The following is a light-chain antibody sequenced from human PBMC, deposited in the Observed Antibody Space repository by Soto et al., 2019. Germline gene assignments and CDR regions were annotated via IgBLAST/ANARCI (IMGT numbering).Light chain of an antibody. CDR2: DAS. CDR1: QSVSSNH. V-gene: IGKV3-20*01. Sequence: PGTLSFSPGERATLSCRASQSVSSNHLAWYQQKLGQAPRLLIYDASSRATGIPDRFSGSGSGTDFTLTISRLEPEDLAVYYCQQYGISPGTFGQ. CDR3: QQYGISPGT. J-gene: IGKJ1*01.